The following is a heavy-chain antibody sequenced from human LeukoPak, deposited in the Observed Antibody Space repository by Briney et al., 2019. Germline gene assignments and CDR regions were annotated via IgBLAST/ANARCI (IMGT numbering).Heavy chain of an antibody. CDR1: GYSISSGYY. V-gene: IGHV4-38-2*02. CDR3: AREQRSGQNNWFDP. D-gene: IGHD3-10*01. Sequence: PSETLSLTCTVSGYSISSGYYWGWIRQPPGKGLEWIGSIYHTGSTYYNPSLKSRITISVDTSKNQFSLKLGSVTAADTAVYYCAREQRSGQNNWFDPWGQGTLVTVSS. J-gene: IGHJ5*02. CDR2: IYHTGST.